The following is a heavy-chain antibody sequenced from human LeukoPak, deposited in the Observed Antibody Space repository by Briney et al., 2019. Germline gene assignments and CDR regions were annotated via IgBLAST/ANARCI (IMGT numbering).Heavy chain of an antibody. CDR1: GFTFSSYA. V-gene: IGHV3-23*01. CDR3: AKSPYCSSTSCYPYFDY. D-gene: IGHD2-2*01. J-gene: IGHJ4*02. CDR2: ISGSGGST. Sequence: GGSLRLSCAASGFTFSSYAMSWVRQAPGKGLEWVSAISGSGGSTYYADSVKGRFTISRDNSKNTLYLQMNSLRAEDTAVYYCAKSPYCSSTSCYPYFDYRGQGTLVTVSS.